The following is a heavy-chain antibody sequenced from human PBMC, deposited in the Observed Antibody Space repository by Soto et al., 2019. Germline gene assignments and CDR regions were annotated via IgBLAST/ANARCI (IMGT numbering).Heavy chain of an antibody. CDR1: GFTFRSSA. J-gene: IGHJ4*02. Sequence: EVQLLESGGGLEQPGGSLRLSCAASGFTFRSSAMSWVRQAPGKGLEWVSGISGNGDDTNYADAVKGRFTISRDNSKNTLDLGLDSMSAEDSAIYYCAKPQFRNAYGSFIDRGQGTLVTVAS. V-gene: IGHV3-23*01. D-gene: IGHD3-16*01. CDR3: AKPQFRNAYGSFID. CDR2: ISGNGDDT.